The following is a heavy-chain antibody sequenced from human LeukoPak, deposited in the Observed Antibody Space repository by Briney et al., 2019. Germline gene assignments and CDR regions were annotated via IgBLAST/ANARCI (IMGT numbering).Heavy chain of an antibody. J-gene: IGHJ4*02. D-gene: IGHD2-21*02. CDR1: GGSISSYY. CDR3: ARLMVVTATYRRSEAHFDY. CDR2: TFNNGRT. Sequence: SETLSLTCTVSGGSISSYYWNWIRQPPGKGLEWIGYTFNNGRTSYNSSLKSRVTISVDTSKNQFSLKLSSVTAADTAVYYCARLMVVTATYRRSEAHFDYWGQGTLVTVSS. V-gene: IGHV4-59*01.